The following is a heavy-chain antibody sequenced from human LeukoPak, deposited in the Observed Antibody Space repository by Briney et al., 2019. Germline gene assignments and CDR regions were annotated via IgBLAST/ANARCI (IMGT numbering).Heavy chain of an antibody. D-gene: IGHD2-15*01. Sequence: PGGSLRLSCAASGFTFSGHGMHWVRQAPGKGLEWVALISFDGSDKYYGDFVRGRFTISRDNSNNTLYLQMNNLRVEDTAVYYCAKERYLLDSWGQGTLVTVSS. CDR1: GFTFSGHG. V-gene: IGHV3-30*18. CDR2: ISFDGSDK. J-gene: IGHJ4*02. CDR3: AKERYLLDS.